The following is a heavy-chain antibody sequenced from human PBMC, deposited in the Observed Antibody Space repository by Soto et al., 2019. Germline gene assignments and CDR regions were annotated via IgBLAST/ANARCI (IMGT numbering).Heavy chain of an antibody. CDR2: ISYDGSNK. Sequence: QVQLVESGGGVVQPGRSLRLSCAASGFTFSSYAMHWVRQAPGKGLAWVAVISYDGSNKYYADSVKGRFTISRDNSKNTLYLQMNSLRAEDTAVYYCARVAVELATIHVFEYLGQGTLVTLSS. J-gene: IGHJ4*02. CDR1: GFTFSSYA. D-gene: IGHD5-12*01. V-gene: IGHV3-30-3*01. CDR3: ARVAVELATIHVFEY.